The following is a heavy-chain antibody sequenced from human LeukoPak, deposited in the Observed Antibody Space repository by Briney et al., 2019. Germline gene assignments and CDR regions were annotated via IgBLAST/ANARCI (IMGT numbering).Heavy chain of an antibody. D-gene: IGHD2-15*01. J-gene: IGHJ4*02. CDR1: GFTFSSYG. CDR2: IWYDGSNK. Sequence: GGSLRLSCAASGFTFSSYGMHWVRQAPGKGLEWVAVIWYDGSNKYYADSVKGRFTISRDNSKNTLYLQMNSLRAEGTAVYYCARAAARVYYFDYWGQGTLVTVSS. CDR3: ARAAARVYYFDY. V-gene: IGHV3-33*01.